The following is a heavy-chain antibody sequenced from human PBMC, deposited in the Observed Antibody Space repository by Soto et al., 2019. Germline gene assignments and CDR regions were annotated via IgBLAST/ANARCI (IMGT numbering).Heavy chain of an antibody. Sequence: GGSLRLSCTASGFTFSSFAMSWVRQAPGKGLEWVSAITGSGDATFYADSVRGRFTISRDNSKNTLYLQMNSLGAEDTALYYCASGLVGYCSSSSCHAYRFDPWGQGTLVTVSS. CDR1: GFTFSSFA. CDR2: ITGSGDAT. V-gene: IGHV3-23*01. CDR3: ASGLVGYCSSSSCHAYRFDP. D-gene: IGHD2-2*01. J-gene: IGHJ5*02.